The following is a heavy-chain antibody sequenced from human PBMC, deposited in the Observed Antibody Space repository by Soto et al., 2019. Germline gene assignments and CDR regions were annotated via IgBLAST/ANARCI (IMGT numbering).Heavy chain of an antibody. D-gene: IGHD1-26*01. V-gene: IGHV3-30-3*01. J-gene: IGHJ3*02. CDR2: ISYDGNNE. Sequence: QVQLVESGGGVVQPGRSLRLSCAASGFTFSAYTMHWVRQPPGKGLEWVAVISYDGNNERYTDPVKGRFTVSRDNSKNTLSLQMYSLKSEDTAVYYCARDGYSGSSDGFDIWGQGTMVTVSS. CDR1: GFTFSAYT. CDR3: ARDGYSGSSDGFDI.